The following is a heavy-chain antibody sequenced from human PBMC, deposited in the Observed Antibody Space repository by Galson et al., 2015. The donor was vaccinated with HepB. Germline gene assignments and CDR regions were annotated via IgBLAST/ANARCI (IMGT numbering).Heavy chain of an antibody. CDR2: ISGSGGST. Sequence: SLRLSCAASGFTFSSYAMSWVRQAPGKGLEWVSAISGSGGSTYYADSVKGRSTISRDNSKNTLYLQMNSLRAEDTAVYYCAKDLVLSNPMMRQLAPNWFDPWVQGTLVTVSS. J-gene: IGHJ5*02. CDR3: AKDLVLSNPMMRQLAPNWFDP. CDR1: GFTFSSYA. V-gene: IGHV3-23*01. D-gene: IGHD6-13*01.